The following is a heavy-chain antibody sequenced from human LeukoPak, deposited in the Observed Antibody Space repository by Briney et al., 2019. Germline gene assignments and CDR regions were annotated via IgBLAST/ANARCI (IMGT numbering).Heavy chain of an antibody. J-gene: IGHJ4*02. D-gene: IGHD1-14*01. CDR3: ARAATEGTTRPGTHFDY. CDR1: GFTFSSYN. CDR2: ISGSSSYI. V-gene: IGHV3-21*01. Sequence: GGSLRLSCAASGFTFSSYNMNWVRQAPGRGLEWVSSISGSSSYIYYADSAKGRFSISRDNAKNSLYLQMNSLRAEDTAVYYCARAATEGTTRPGTHFDYWGQGTLVTVSS.